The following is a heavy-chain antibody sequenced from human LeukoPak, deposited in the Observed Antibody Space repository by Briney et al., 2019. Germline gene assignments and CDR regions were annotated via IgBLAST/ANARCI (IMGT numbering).Heavy chain of an antibody. D-gene: IGHD4-11*01. CDR3: ARLNTVTTSRWFDP. J-gene: IGHJ5*02. V-gene: IGHV1-69*05. CDR1: GCTFSNFT. CDR2: IIPFFVTA. Sequence: GASVKVSCKASGCTFSNFTIAWVRQAPGQGLEWMGGIIPFFVTAKDAQKLWGRVTITTDESTSTAYMELSSLRSEDTAVYYCARLNTVTTSRWFDPWGQGTLVTVSS.